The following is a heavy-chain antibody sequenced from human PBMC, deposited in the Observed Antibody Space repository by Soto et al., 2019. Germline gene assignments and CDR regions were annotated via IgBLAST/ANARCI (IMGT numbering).Heavy chain of an antibody. Sequence: SETLSLTCTVSGGSISSGGYYWSWIRQHPGKGLEWIGYIYYSGTTYYNPSLKSRVTISVDTSKNQFSLKLSSVSAADTALYYCARCSLVVVPAPGCDPWGRGTLVT. CDR1: GGSISSGGYY. CDR3: ARCSLVVVPAPGCDP. V-gene: IGHV4-31*03. D-gene: IGHD2-2*01. CDR2: IYYSGTT. J-gene: IGHJ5*02.